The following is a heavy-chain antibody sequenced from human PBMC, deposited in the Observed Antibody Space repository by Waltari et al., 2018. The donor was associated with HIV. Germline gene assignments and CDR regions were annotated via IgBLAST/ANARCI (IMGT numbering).Heavy chain of an antibody. CDR3: ARRGGRSSPLGY. J-gene: IGHJ4*02. D-gene: IGHD6-13*01. Sequence: EVQLVESGGGLVQPGGSLRLSCAASGFTFSSYWMSWVRQAPGKGLEWVANRKQDGSEIYYVDSVKGRLTISRDNAKNSLYLQMNSLRAEDTAVYFCARRGGRSSPLGYWGQGTLVTVSS. CDR2: RKQDGSEI. V-gene: IGHV3-7*01. CDR1: GFTFSSYW.